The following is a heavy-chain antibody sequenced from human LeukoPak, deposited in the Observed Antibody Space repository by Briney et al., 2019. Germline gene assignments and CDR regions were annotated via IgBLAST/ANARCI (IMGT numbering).Heavy chain of an antibody. D-gene: IGHD2-8*01. CDR1: GGSINFYY. J-gene: IGHJ5*02. CDR2: IYSTGST. V-gene: IGHV4-4*07. CDR3: ARHLMSVIDP. Sequence: SETLSLTCTVSGGSINFYYWSWIRQPAGKGLEWIGRIYSTGSTNYSPSLKSRVTISVDTSKNQFSLKLTSVTAADTAVYYCARHLMSVIDPWGQGTLVTVSS.